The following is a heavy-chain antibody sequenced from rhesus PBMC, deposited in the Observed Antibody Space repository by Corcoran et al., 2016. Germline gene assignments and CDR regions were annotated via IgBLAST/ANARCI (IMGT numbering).Heavy chain of an antibody. Sequence: EVQLLESGGGLVQPGGSLRLSCVASGFTFSDHYMDWVRPAPGKGLEWVSSISGSSSTTLYPDSVKGRFTISRDNAKNTVYLQMNSLRAEDTAVYYCARGLGSGWYYFDYWGQGVLVTVSS. CDR2: ISGSSSTT. D-gene: IGHD6-31*01. CDR1: GFTFSDHY. CDR3: ARGLGSGWYYFDY. V-gene: IGHV3-110*01. J-gene: IGHJ4*01.